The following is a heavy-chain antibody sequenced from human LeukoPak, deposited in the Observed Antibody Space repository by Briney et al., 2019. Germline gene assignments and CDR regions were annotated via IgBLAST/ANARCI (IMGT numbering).Heavy chain of an antibody. J-gene: IGHJ4*02. CDR3: ARHTGARYSSGWPPFDY. Sequence: GESLKISCKGSGYSFTSYWISWVRQMPGKGLEWMGRIDPSDSYTNYSPSFQGHVTISADKSISTAYLQWSSLKASDTAMYYCARHTGARYSSGWPPFDYRGQGTLVTVSS. D-gene: IGHD6-19*01. V-gene: IGHV5-10-1*01. CDR2: IDPSDSYT. CDR1: GYSFTSYW.